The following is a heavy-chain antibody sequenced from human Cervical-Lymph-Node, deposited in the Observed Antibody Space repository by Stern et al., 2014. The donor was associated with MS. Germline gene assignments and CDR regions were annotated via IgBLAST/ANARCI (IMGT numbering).Heavy chain of an antibody. CDR1: GYSFTRDW. CDR2: ISLGDSET. D-gene: IGHD6-19*01. Sequence: EMQLVESGAEVKKPGESLKISCKGSGYSFTRDWIGWVRQTPGKGLEWMGVISLGDSETRYSPSFQGQVTISADKSISTAYLQWSSLKASDTAMYYCARLPDSGGWYGIWYFDLWGRGTLVTVSS. V-gene: IGHV5-51*03. CDR3: ARLPDSGGWYGIWYFDL. J-gene: IGHJ2*01.